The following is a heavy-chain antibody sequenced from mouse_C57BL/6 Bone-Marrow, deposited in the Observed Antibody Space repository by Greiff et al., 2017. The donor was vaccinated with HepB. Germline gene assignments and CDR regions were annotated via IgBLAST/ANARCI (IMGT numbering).Heavy chain of an antibody. Sequence: VKLMESGPGLVAPSQSLSITCTVSGFSLTSYGVDWVRQPPGKGLEWLGVIWGGGSTNYNSALMSRLSISKDNSKSQVFLKMNRLQTDDTAMYYCAKRTGRKYYYAMDYWGQGTSVTVSS. CDR1: GFSLTSYG. CDR2: IWGGGST. V-gene: IGHV2-9*01. D-gene: IGHD4-1*01. CDR3: AKRTGRKYYYAMDY. J-gene: IGHJ4*01.